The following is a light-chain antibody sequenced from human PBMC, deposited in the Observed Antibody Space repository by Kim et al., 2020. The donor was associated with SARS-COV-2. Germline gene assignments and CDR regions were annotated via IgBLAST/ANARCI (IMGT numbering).Light chain of an antibody. V-gene: IGLV2-14*03. Sequence: QSALTQPASVSGSPGQSITISCTGTSSDVGRYNYVSWYQQHPGKAPKVMIYDVNNRPSGVSDRFSGSKSGNTASLTISGLQAEDEADYYCSSYASSNTLVFGGGTQLTVL. CDR2: DVN. CDR1: SSDVGRYNY. J-gene: IGLJ2*01. CDR3: SSYASSNTLV.